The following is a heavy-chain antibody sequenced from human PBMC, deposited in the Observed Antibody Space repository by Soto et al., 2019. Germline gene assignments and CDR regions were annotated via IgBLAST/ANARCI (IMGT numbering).Heavy chain of an antibody. CDR3: AKTMAVEGYFHY. Sequence: SETLSLTCAVSGGSINNYYWSWVRQPPGKGLEWIGYIYYSGSTNYNPSLKSRVTISVDISKNQFSLKLSSVTAADTALYYCAKTMAVEGYFHYWGPGILVTVSS. CDR2: IYYSGST. CDR1: GGSINNYY. V-gene: IGHV4-59*12. J-gene: IGHJ4*02.